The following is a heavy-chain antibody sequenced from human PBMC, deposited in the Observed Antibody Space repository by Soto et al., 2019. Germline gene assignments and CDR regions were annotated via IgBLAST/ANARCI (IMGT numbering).Heavy chain of an antibody. CDR2: ITGGGGGT. Sequence: EVQLLESGGGLVQPGGSLRLSCAASGFTFSSYAMSWVRQAPGKGLEWVSAITGGGGGTYYANSVKGRFTISRDNSXNPLYLQLNSLRAEDTAVYYCAKDSNGDYYVIGGYGGHRDDYWGQGTLVTVSS. D-gene: IGHD3-22*01. J-gene: IGHJ4*02. CDR1: GFTFSSYA. V-gene: IGHV3-23*01. CDR3: AKDSNGDYYVIGGYGGHRDDY.